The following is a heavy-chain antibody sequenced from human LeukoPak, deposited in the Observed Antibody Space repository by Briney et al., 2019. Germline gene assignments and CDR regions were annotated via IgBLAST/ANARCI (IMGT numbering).Heavy chain of an antibody. V-gene: IGHV1-69*05. Sequence: GASVKVSCKASGYTFTSYGISWVRQAPGQGLEWMGRIIPIFGTANYAQKFQGRVTITTDESTSTAYMELSSLRSEDTAVYYCARGLYSSSWTTFDYWGQGTLVTVSS. D-gene: IGHD6-13*01. CDR3: ARGLYSSSWTTFDY. CDR2: IIPIFGTA. CDR1: GYTFTSYG. J-gene: IGHJ4*02.